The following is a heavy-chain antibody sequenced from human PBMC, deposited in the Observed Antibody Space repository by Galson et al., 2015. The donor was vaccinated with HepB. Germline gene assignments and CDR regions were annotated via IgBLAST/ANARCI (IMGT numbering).Heavy chain of an antibody. Sequence: SVKVSCKASGYTFTGYYMHWVRQAPGQGLEWMGRINPNSGGTNYAQKFQGRVTMTRDTSISTAYMELSRLRSDDTAVYYCARSDLYAFDFDIWGQGTMVTVSS. CDR2: INPNSGGT. CDR1: GYTFTGYY. J-gene: IGHJ3*02. CDR3: ARSDLYAFDFDI. D-gene: IGHD2-8*01. V-gene: IGHV1-2*06.